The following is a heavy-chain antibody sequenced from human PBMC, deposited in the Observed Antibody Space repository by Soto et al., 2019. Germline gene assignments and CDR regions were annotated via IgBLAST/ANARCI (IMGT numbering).Heavy chain of an antibody. D-gene: IGHD1-1*01. V-gene: IGHV3-30*18. CDR1: GFTFSSYG. Sequence: GGSLRLSCAASGFTFSSYGMHWVRLAPGKGLEWVAVISYDGSNKYYADSVKGRFTISRDNSKNTLYLQMNSLRAEDTAVYYCAKDKNWNKGYYYYYGMDVWGQGTTVTVSS. CDR3: AKDKNWNKGYYYYYGMDV. CDR2: ISYDGSNK. J-gene: IGHJ6*02.